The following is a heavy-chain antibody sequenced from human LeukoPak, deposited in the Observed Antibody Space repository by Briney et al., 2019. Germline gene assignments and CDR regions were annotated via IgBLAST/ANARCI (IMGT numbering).Heavy chain of an antibody. J-gene: IGHJ6*02. CDR3: ADYGMDV. CDR2: IYYSGST. Sequence: SETLSLTCTVSGGSISSCSYYWGWIRQPPGKGLEWIGSIYYSGSTYYNPSLKSRVTISVDTSKNQFSLKLSSVTAADTAVYYCADYGMDVWGQGTTVTVSS. V-gene: IGHV4-39*01. CDR1: GGSISSCSYY.